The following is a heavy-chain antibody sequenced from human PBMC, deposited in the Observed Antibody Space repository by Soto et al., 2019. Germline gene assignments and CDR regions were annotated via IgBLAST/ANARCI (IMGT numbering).Heavy chain of an antibody. V-gene: IGHV3-23*01. CDR3: AKTSGYGSGSYYEFDY. Sequence: EVQLLESGGGLVQPGGSLRLSCAASGFTFSSYAMSWVRQAPGKGLEWVSAISGSGGSTYYADSVKGRFTISRDNSKNTRYLQMNSLRAEAAGVYYCAKTSGYGSGSYYEFDYWGQGTLVTVSS. D-gene: IGHD3-10*01. CDR1: GFTFSSYA. J-gene: IGHJ4*02. CDR2: ISGSGGST.